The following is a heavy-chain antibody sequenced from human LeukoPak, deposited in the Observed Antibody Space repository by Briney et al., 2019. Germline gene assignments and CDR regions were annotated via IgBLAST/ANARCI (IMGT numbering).Heavy chain of an antibody. V-gene: IGHV4-59*01. CDR1: GGSINGYY. Sequence: SETLSLTCTVSGGSINGYYWSWFRQPPGKGLEWIGYIYYSGSTNYSPSLKSRVSISVDTSKNQFSLKLSFVTAADTAVYYCARFGSSDGYNYPWGQGTLVTVSS. CDR3: ARFGSSDGYNYP. D-gene: IGHD5-24*01. J-gene: IGHJ5*02. CDR2: IYYSGST.